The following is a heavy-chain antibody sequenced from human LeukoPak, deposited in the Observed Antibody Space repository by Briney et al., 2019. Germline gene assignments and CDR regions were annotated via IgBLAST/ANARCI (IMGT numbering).Heavy chain of an antibody. Sequence: ASVKVSCKASGYTFTGYYIHWMRQAPGQGLEWMGWINPNSGGTNYAQKFQGRVTMTRDTSISTAYMELSRLRSDDTAVYYCARDRGVDYCSGGSCSHYYYYMDVWGKGTTVTISS. CDR2: INPNSGGT. V-gene: IGHV1-2*02. CDR1: GYTFTGYY. D-gene: IGHD2-15*01. J-gene: IGHJ6*03. CDR3: ARDRGVDYCSGGSCSHYYYYMDV.